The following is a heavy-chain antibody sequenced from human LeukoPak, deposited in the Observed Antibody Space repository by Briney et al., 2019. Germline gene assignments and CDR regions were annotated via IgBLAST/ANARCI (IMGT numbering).Heavy chain of an antibody. J-gene: IGHJ4*02. D-gene: IGHD1-26*01. Sequence: GASVKVSCKASGGTFSSYAISWVRQAPGQGLEWMGGIIPIFGTANYAQKFQGRVTITADESTSTAYMELSSLRSEDTAVYYRAGAIVGARHPSPYYFDYWGQGTLVTVSS. CDR1: GGTFSSYA. CDR3: AGAIVGARHPSPYYFDY. CDR2: IIPIFGTA. V-gene: IGHV1-69*01.